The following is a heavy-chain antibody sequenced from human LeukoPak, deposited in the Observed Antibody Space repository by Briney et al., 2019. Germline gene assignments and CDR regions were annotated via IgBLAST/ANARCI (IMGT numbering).Heavy chain of an antibody. Sequence: SETLSLTCTVSGGSIGSSSYYWGWIRQPPGKGLEWVGSIYYSGSTCYNPSLKSRVTISVDTSKNQFSLKLSSVTAADTAVYYCARHSTYYYDSSGYFDYWGQGTLVTVSS. CDR3: ARHSTYYYDSSGYFDY. J-gene: IGHJ4*02. CDR2: IYYSGST. CDR1: GGSIGSSSYY. V-gene: IGHV4-39*01. D-gene: IGHD3-22*01.